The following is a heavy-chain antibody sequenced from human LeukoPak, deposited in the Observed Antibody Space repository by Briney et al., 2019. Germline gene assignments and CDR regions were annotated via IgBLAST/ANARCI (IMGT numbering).Heavy chain of an antibody. V-gene: IGHV1-2*02. D-gene: IGHD6-13*01. CDR1: GYTFTAYY. J-gene: IGHJ5*02. Sequence: GASVKVSCKASGYTFTAYYMHWVRQAPGQGLEWMGWINPNSGATNSAQKFQGRVTMTRDTSISTAYMELSRLTSDDTAVYYCARDLRPAAENWFDPWGQGTLVTVSS. CDR2: INPNSGAT. CDR3: ARDLRPAAENWFDP.